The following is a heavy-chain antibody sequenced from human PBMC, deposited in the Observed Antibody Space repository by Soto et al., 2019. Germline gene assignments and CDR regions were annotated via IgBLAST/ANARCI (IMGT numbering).Heavy chain of an antibody. CDR2: IYPGDSDT. V-gene: IGHV5-51*01. D-gene: IGHD2-2*01. CDR1: GYSFTSYW. CDR3: ASSRFSDYYYYGMDV. J-gene: IGHJ6*02. Sequence: GESLKISCKGSGYSFTSYWIGWVRQMPGKGLEWMGIIYPGDSDTRYSPSFQGQVTISADKSISTAYLQWSSLKASDTAMYYCASSRFSDYYYYGMDVWGQGTTVTVSS.